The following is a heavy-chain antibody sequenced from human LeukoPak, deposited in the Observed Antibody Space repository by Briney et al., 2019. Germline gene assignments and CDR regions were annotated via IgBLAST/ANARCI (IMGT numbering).Heavy chain of an antibody. Sequence: GGSLRLFCAASGFTFSSYSMNWVRQAPGKGLEWVSSISSSSSYIYYADSVKGRFTISRDNAKNSLYLQMNSLRAEDTAVYYCARNIAVGGFSYGMDVWGQGTTVTVSS. J-gene: IGHJ6*02. CDR2: ISSSSSYI. CDR1: GFTFSSYS. D-gene: IGHD6-19*01. V-gene: IGHV3-21*01. CDR3: ARNIAVGGFSYGMDV.